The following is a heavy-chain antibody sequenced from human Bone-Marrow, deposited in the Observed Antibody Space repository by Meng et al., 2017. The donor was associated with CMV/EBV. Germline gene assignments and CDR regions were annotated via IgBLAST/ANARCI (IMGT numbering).Heavy chain of an antibody. CDR2: IYYSGST. J-gene: IGHJ4*02. D-gene: IGHD1-26*01. CDR1: GGYISSGGYY. CDR3: ARDSSRWELPLD. Sequence: TVSGGYISSGGYYWSWIRQHPGKGLEWIGYIYYSGSTYYNPSLKSRVTISVDTSKNQFSLKLSSVTAADTAVYYCARDSSRWELPLDWGQGTLVTVSS. V-gene: IGHV4-31*03.